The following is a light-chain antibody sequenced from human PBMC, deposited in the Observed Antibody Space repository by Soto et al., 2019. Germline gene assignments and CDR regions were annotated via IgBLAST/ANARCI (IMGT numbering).Light chain of an antibody. Sequence: QSVLTQPPSGSGAPGQRVTISCTGSSSNIGAGYDVHWYQQLPGTAPKLLIYANTNRPSGVPGRFSGSKSGTSASLAITGLQAEDEADYYCQSYDSSLSGYVFGTGTKVTV. CDR1: SSNIGAGYD. CDR2: ANT. J-gene: IGLJ1*01. V-gene: IGLV1-40*01. CDR3: QSYDSSLSGYV.